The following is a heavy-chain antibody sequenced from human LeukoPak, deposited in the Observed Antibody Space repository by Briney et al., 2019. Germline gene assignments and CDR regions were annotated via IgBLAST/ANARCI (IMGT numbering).Heavy chain of an antibody. D-gene: IGHD3-22*01. Sequence: PSETLSLTCTVSGGSISSYYWSWIRQPPGKGLEWIGYIYYSGSTYYNPSLKSRVTISVDTSKNQFSLKLSSVTAADTAVYYCARDGIGYYDSSGYYREYFQHWGQGTLVTVSS. V-gene: IGHV4-59*12. CDR1: GGSISSYY. J-gene: IGHJ1*01. CDR2: IYYSGST. CDR3: ARDGIGYYDSSGYYREYFQH.